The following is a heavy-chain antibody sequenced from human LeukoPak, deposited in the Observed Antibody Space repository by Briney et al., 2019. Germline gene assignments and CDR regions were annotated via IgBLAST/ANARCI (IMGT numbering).Heavy chain of an antibody. V-gene: IGHV3-48*03. J-gene: IGHJ4*02. D-gene: IGHD6-13*01. CDR2: ISSSGSTI. CDR3: ARDGRTTWYGVGYFDY. CDR1: GFTFSSYD. Sequence: GGSLRLSCAASGFTFSSYDMNWVRQAPGKGLEWISYISSSGSTIYYADSVKGRFTISRENAKNSLYLQMNSLRAEDTAVYYCARDGRTTWYGVGYFDYWGQGTLVTVSS.